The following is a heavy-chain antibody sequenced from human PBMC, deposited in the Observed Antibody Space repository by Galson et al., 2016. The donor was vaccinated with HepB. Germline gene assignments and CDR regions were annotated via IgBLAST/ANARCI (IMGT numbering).Heavy chain of an antibody. V-gene: IGHV4-4*02. CDR1: GASITDYTW. CDR2: IFHDGSS. J-gene: IGHJ5*02. CDR3: VNGGDYCLPS. Sequence: SETLSLTCAVSGASITDYTWWHWVRQPPGKGLEWIGEIFHDGSSNFNPSLKSRVTISVDKSNNHFSLELRSVTAADTAVYYCVNGGDYCLPSWGQGTLVTVSS. D-gene: IGHD2-21*02.